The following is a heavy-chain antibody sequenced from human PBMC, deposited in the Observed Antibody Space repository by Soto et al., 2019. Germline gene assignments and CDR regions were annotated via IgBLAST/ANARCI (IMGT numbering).Heavy chain of an antibody. CDR2: ISAYNGNT. Sequence: ASVKVSCKASGYTFTSYGISWVRQAPGQGLEWMGWISAYNGNTNYAQKLQGRVTMTTDTSTSTAYMELRSLRSDDTAVYYCAGLEMATFGFGSFGYWGQGTLVTVSS. V-gene: IGHV1-18*01. D-gene: IGHD5-12*01. CDR3: AGLEMATFGFGSFGY. J-gene: IGHJ4*02. CDR1: GYTFTSYG.